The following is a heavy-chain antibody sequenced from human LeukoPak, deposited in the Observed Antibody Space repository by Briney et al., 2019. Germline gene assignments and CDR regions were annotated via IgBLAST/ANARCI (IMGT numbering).Heavy chain of an antibody. D-gene: IGHD5-18*01. CDR2: INHSGST. J-gene: IGHJ4*02. CDR3: AMSVDTAMAVGGFDY. CDR1: GGSFSGYY. V-gene: IGHV4-34*01. Sequence: PETLSLTCAVYGGSFSGYYWSWIRQPPGKGLEWIGEINHSGSTNYNPSLKSRVTISVDTSKNQFSLKLSSVTAADTAVYYCAMSVDTAMAVGGFDYWGQGTLVTVSS.